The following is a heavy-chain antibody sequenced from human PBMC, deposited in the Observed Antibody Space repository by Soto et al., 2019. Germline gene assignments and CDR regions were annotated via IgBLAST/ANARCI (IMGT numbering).Heavy chain of an antibody. D-gene: IGHD3-10*01. Sequence: ASVKVSCKASGYSFTAYYMHWVRQAPGQGLEWMGWINPYTGDTDYAQRFQGRVTMTRDTTISTAYMELNSLRAEDSAVYYCARGSKDSYPGSRIFDFWGRGTLVTVSS. V-gene: IGHV1-2*02. CDR3: ARGSKDSYPGSRIFDF. CDR1: GYSFTAYY. J-gene: IGHJ4*02. CDR2: INPYTGDT.